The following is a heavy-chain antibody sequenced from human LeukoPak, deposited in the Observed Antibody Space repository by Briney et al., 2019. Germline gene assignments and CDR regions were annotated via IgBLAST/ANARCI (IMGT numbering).Heavy chain of an antibody. CDR3: ARCVPAATAGVNAFDI. Sequence: ASVKVSCKASGYTFTSYYMHWVRQAPGQGLEWMGIINPSGGSTSYAQKFQGRVTMTRDMSTSTVYMELSSLRSEDTAVYYCARCVPAATAGVNAFDIWAKGQWSPSLQ. D-gene: IGHD2-2*01. CDR1: GYTFTSYY. CDR2: INPSGGST. V-gene: IGHV1-46*01. J-gene: IGHJ3*02.